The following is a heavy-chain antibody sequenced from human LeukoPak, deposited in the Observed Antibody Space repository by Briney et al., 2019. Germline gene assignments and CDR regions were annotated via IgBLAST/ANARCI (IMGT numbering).Heavy chain of an antibody. Sequence: SETLSLTCTVSGDSISNFYWNWIRQSPGKGLEWIGNIHYSGSSVYNPSLKSRGTISIDASRKQFFLKLSSVTAADTAVYFCALAPNSNWFDFWGPGTLVTVSS. J-gene: IGHJ5*01. CDR2: IHYSGSS. V-gene: IGHV4-59*08. D-gene: IGHD2-8*01. CDR3: ALAPNSNWFDF. CDR1: GDSISNFY.